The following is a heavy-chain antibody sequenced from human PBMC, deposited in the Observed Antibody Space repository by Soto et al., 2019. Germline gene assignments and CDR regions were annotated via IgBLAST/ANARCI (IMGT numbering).Heavy chain of an antibody. CDR3: ARKGGYCSGGSCYSPHGMDV. D-gene: IGHD2-15*01. CDR1: GYSFTSYW. CDR2: IYPGDSDT. J-gene: IGHJ6*02. V-gene: IGHV5-51*01. Sequence: RGESLKISCKGSGYSFTSYWIGWVRQMPGKGLEWMGSIYPGDSDTTYRPSFQGQVTISADKSISTAYLQWSGLKASDTAMYYCARKGGYCSGGSCYSPHGMDVWGQGTTVTVSS.